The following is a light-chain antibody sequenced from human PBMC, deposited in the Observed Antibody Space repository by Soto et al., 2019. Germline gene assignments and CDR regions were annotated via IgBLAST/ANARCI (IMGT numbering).Light chain of an antibody. CDR3: QQSYSTPRT. V-gene: IGKV1-39*01. CDR1: QSISSY. J-gene: IGKJ1*01. Sequence: DIQMTQSPSSLSASVGDRVTITCRASQSISSYLNWYQQKPGKAPNLLIYAASSLQSGVPSRFSGSGSGTDFTLTISGLQHEDFATYYCQQSYSTPRTFGQGPKVDIK. CDR2: AAS.